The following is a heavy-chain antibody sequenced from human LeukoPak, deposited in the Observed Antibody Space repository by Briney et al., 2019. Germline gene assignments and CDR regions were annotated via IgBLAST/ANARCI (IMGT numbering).Heavy chain of an antibody. Sequence: GASVKVSCKTSGYTFTSFGITWVRQAPGQGLEWMGCISAYNGDTKSAPKFQGRVTMTTDTPTTTAYMDLRSLRSDDTAVYYCARTCPLLYCSSSFFDPWGRGTLVTVSS. D-gene: IGHD2-2*01. J-gene: IGHJ5*02. CDR2: ISAYNGDT. CDR3: ARTCPLLYCSSSFFDP. CDR1: GYTFTSFG. V-gene: IGHV1-18*01.